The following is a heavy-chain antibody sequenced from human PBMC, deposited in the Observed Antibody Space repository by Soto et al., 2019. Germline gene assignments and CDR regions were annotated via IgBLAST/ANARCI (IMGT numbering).Heavy chain of an antibody. CDR2: INHSGSP. CDR3: ARARFSQWSQDYYGLDV. J-gene: IGHJ6*02. V-gene: IGHV4-39*02. Sequence: SETLSLTCTVSGGSISSGGYFWTWIRQPPGKGLEWIGEINHSGSPNYSPSLRGRVTISLDTSKKQFSLNLSSVTAADTAVYFCARARFSQWSQDYYGLDVWGQGTTVTVSS. CDR1: GGSISSGGYF. D-gene: IGHD3-3*01.